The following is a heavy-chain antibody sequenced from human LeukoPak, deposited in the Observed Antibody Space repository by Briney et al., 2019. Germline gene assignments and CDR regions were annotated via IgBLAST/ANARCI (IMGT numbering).Heavy chain of an antibody. CDR2: ISAYNGNT. D-gene: IGHD3-3*01. J-gene: IGHJ4*02. V-gene: IGHV1-18*01. CDR1: GYTFTSYG. Sequence: ASVKVSCKASGYTFTSYGISWVRQAPGQGLEWMGWISAYNGNTNYAQKLQGRVTMTTDTSTSTAYMELRSLRSDDTAVYYCARVLSVLRFLEWLPGGSFDYWGQGTLVTVSS. CDR3: ARVLSVLRFLEWLPGGSFDY.